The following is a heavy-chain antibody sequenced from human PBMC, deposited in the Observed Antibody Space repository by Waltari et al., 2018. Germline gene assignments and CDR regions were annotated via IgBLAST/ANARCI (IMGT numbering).Heavy chain of an antibody. D-gene: IGHD3-10*01. CDR2: IYYSGST. Sequence: QVQLQESGPGLVKPSETLSLTCTVSGGSISSYYWSWIRQPPGKGLEWIGYIYYSGSTNYNPSLKSRGTISVDTSKNQFSRKLSSVTAADTAVYYCARSDYYGAGRFAFDIWGQGTMVTVSS. V-gene: IGHV4-59*01. CDR3: ARSDYYGAGRFAFDI. J-gene: IGHJ3*02. CDR1: GGSISSYY.